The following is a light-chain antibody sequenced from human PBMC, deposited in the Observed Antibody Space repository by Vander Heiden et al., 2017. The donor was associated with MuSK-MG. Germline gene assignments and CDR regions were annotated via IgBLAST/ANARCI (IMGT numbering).Light chain of an antibody. Sequence: DIQMTQSPSSLSASVGDRVTITCRASQSINNYLNWYQQKPGRAPKLLIFAASTLQSGVPTRFSGSGSGTHFTLTISSLQPEDFATYYCQQRTGAPLFGPGTKVDI. CDR1: QSINNY. CDR3: QQRTGAPL. J-gene: IGKJ3*01. V-gene: IGKV1-39*01. CDR2: AAS.